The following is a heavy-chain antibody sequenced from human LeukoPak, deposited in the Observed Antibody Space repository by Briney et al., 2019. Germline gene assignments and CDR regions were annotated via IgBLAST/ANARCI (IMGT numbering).Heavy chain of an antibody. J-gene: IGHJ4*02. Sequence: ASVTVSCKASGYSFTRYFIHWVRQAPGQGLEWIGILNPSSGTTTYAQKFQGRVTMTRDMSSDTANMELGSVSSGDTALYYCAGGPGVHNSKFDYWGQGTQVTVSS. CDR1: GYSFTRYF. D-gene: IGHD1-1*01. CDR2: LNPSSGTT. CDR3: AGGPGVHNSKFDY. V-gene: IGHV1-46*01.